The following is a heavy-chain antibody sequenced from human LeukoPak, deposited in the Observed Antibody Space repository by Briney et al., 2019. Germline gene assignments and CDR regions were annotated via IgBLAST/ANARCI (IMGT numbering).Heavy chain of an antibody. Sequence: TGGSLRLSCAASGFTISSNYMSWVRQAPGNGLEWVSAISGSGGSTYYADSVRGRFTISRDNSKNTLYLQMNSLRAEDTAVYYCAKDRLRPQNYFDYWGQGTLVTVSS. CDR1: GFTISSNY. CDR3: AKDRLRPQNYFDY. V-gene: IGHV3-23*01. J-gene: IGHJ4*02. CDR2: ISGSGGST. D-gene: IGHD3-16*01.